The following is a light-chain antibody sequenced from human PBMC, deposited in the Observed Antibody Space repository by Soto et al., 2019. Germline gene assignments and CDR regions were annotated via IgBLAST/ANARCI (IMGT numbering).Light chain of an antibody. J-gene: IGKJ3*01. CDR3: QQYGSSPFT. V-gene: IGKV3-20*01. CDR2: GGS. Sequence: EIVLTQSPGTLSLSPGERATLSCRASQSISSFLAWYQQKPGQAPRLLIYGGSTKATGTPDRFSGSGSGTDFTLTISRLEPEDFAVYYCQQYGSSPFTFGPGTKVD. CDR1: QSISSF.